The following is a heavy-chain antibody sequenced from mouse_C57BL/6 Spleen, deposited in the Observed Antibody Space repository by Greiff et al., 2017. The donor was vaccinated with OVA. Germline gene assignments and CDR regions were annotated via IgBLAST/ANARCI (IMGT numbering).Heavy chain of an antibody. Sequence: QVQLQQPGAELVKPGASVKMSCKASGYTFTSYWITWVKQRPGQGLEWIGDIYPGRGSTNYNEKFKSKATLTVDTSSSTAYMQLSSRTSEDSAVYFCAREGKYLYAMDYWGQGTSVTISS. CDR2: IYPGRGST. CDR3: AREGKYLYAMDY. CDR1: GYTFTSYW. V-gene: IGHV1-55*01. D-gene: IGHD5-1*01. J-gene: IGHJ4*01.